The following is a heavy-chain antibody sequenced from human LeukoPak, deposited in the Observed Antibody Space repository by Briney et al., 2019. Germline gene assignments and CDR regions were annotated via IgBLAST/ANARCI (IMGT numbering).Heavy chain of an antibody. CDR2: IPGSGGST. CDR3: ARDLHTSGSIALDS. CDR1: GFTFSSYA. J-gene: IGHJ4*02. Sequence: GGSPRLSCAASGFTFSSYAMSWVRQPPGKGLEWVSGIPGSGGSTYYADSVKGRFTISRDNSKNTLYLQMNSLRAEDTAVYYCARDLHTSGSIALDSWGQGILVIVSS. D-gene: IGHD3-22*01. V-gene: IGHV3-23*01.